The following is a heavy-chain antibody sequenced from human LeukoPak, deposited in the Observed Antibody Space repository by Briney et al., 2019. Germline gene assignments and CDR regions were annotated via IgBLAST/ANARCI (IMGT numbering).Heavy chain of an antibody. CDR2: IYSGGST. CDR3: ARVPNYGSGSGFDP. J-gene: IGHJ5*02. D-gene: IGHD3-10*01. V-gene: IGHV3-53*01. CDR1: GFTVSSNY. Sequence: GGSLRLSCAASGFTVSSNYMSWVRQALGKGLEGVSVIYSGGSTYYADSVKGRFTISRDNSKNTLYLQMNSLRAEDTAVYYCARVPNYGSGSGFDPWGQGTLVTVSS.